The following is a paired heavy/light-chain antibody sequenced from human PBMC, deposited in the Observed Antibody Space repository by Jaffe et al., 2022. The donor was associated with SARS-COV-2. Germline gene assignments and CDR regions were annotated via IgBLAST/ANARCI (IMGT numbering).Light chain of an antibody. CDR2: GAS. Sequence: EIVMTQSPATLSVSPGERATLSCRASQSVSSNLAWYQQKPGQAPRLLIYGASTRATGIPARFSGSGSGTEFTLTISSLQSEDFAVYYCQQYNNWPMWFGQGTKLEIK. CDR1: QSVSSN. J-gene: IGKJ2*01. CDR3: QQYNNWPMW. V-gene: IGKV3-15*01.
Heavy chain of an antibody. CDR3: ARGDSSSWLRNLYYYYGMDV. J-gene: IGHJ6*02. D-gene: IGHD6-13*01. CDR2: IIPIFGTA. CDR1: GGTFSSYA. V-gene: IGHV1-69*01. Sequence: QVQLVQSGAEVKKPGSSVKVSCKASGGTFSSYAISWVRQAPGQGLEWMGGIIPIFGTANYAQKFQGRVTITADESTSTAYMELSSLRSEDTAVYYCARGDSSSWLRNLYYYYGMDVWGQGTTVTVSS.